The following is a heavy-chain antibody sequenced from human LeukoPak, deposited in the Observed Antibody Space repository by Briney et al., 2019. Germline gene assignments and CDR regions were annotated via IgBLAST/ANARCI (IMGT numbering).Heavy chain of an antibody. CDR3: NTNFTYYDFWSGDTLIDY. D-gene: IGHD3-3*01. J-gene: IGHJ4*02. V-gene: IGHV3-15*01. CDR2: IKSKTDGGTT. CDR1: GFTFSNSW. Sequence: PGGSLRLSCAASGFTFSNSWMSWVRQAPGKGLEWVGRIKSKTDGGTTDYAAPVKGRFTISRDDSKNTLYLQMNSLKTEDTAVYYCNTNFTYYDFWSGDTLIDYWGQGTLVTVSS.